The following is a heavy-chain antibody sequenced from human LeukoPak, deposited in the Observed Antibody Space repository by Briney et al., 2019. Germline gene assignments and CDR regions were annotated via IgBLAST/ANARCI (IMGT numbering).Heavy chain of an antibody. J-gene: IGHJ4*02. CDR3: ARLRGGSCDY. CDR2: IYDSGST. Sequence: SETLSLTCTVSGGSISSYYWSWIRQPPGKGLEWIGYIYDSGSTNYNPSLKSRVTISVDTSKNQFSLKLSSVTAADTAVYYCARLRGGSCDYWGQGTLVTVSS. V-gene: IGHV4-59*01. D-gene: IGHD3-10*01. CDR1: GGSISSYY.